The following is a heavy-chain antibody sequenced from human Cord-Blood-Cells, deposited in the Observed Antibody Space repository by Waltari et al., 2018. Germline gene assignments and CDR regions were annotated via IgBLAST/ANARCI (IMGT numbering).Heavy chain of an antibody. CDR3: ARGLERIPDY. Sequence: QVQLQQWGAGLLKPSETPSLTCAVHGGSFSGYYWSWIRQPPGKGLDWIEEINHSGSTNYNPSLKSRVTISVDTSKNQFSLKLSSVTAADTAVYYCARGLERIPDYWGQGTLVTVSS. CDR1: GGSFSGYY. V-gene: IGHV4-34*01. J-gene: IGHJ4*02. CDR2: INHSGST.